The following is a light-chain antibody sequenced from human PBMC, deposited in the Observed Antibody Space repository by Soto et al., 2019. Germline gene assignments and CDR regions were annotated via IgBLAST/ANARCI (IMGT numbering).Light chain of an antibody. CDR3: QNYSSSAFT. CDR1: QDIDNY. J-gene: IGKJ3*01. CDR2: HAS. V-gene: IGKV1-27*01. Sequence: DIQMTQFPSSLSASVGDRVTITCRASQDIDNYVAWYQQRPGKVPKLLIYHASTLQPGVPSRFSGSRSGTDCTLTISSPQLANVATYYCQNYSSSAFTFGPGTRVDIK.